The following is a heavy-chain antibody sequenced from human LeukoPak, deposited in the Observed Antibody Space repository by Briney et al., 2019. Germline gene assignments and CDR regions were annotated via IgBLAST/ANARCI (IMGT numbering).Heavy chain of an antibody. CDR3: VRDYLAVVTAYYFDY. D-gene: IGHD4-23*01. V-gene: IGHV3-30*19. J-gene: IGHJ4*02. CDR1: GFTFSTYG. CDR2: ISYDGSNK. Sequence: GGSLRLSCTPSGFTFSTYGMHWVRQAPGKGLEWVALISYDGSNKYYADSVKGRFTISRDNSKNTLYLQMNSLRAEDTAVYYCVRDYLAVVTAYYFDYWGQGTLVTVSS.